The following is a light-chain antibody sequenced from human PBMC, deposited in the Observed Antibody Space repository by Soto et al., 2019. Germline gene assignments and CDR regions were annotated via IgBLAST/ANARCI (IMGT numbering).Light chain of an antibody. V-gene: IGLV8-61*01. Sequence: QTVVTQEPSFSVSPGRTVTLTCGLSSGSVSTSYYPSWYQQTPGQAPRTLIYSTNTRSSGVPDRFSGSILGNKAALTITGAQEDDESDSYCVLYMGSGIWGFGGGTKVTVL. J-gene: IGLJ3*02. CDR3: VLYMGSGIWG. CDR2: STN. CDR1: SGSVSTSYY.